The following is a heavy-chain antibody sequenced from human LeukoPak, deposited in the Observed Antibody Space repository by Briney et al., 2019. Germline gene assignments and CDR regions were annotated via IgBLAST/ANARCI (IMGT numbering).Heavy chain of an antibody. J-gene: IGHJ6*02. D-gene: IGHD2-21*01. CDR3: ARDLMWSPGRGMDV. CDR2: IKQDESDK. Sequence: GGSLRLSCAASGFTFSNYWMSWVRQTPGSGLEWVANIKQDESDKYYVDSVKGRFTISRDNAKNSLYLQMNSLRAEDTAVYYCARDLMWSPGRGMDVWGQGTTVTVTS. V-gene: IGHV3-7*04. CDR1: GFTFSNYW.